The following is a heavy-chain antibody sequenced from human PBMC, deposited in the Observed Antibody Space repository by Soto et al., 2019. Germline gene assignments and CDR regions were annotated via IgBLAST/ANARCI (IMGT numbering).Heavy chain of an antibody. CDR3: AREAVRITIFGVVTPEDYFDY. CDR2: ISYDGSNK. J-gene: IGHJ4*02. V-gene: IGHV3-30-3*01. CDR1: GFTFISYA. Sequence: WGSLRLSCAASGFTFISYAIRFFRHSPFKGLEWVAVISYDGSNKYYADSVKGRFTISRDNSKNTLYLQMNSLRAEDTAVYYCAREAVRITIFGVVTPEDYFDYWGQGTLVTVSS. D-gene: IGHD3-3*01.